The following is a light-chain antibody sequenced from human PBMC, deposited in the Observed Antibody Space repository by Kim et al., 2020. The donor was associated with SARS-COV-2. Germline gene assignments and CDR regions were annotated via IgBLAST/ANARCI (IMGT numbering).Light chain of an antibody. V-gene: IGLV4-60*03. J-gene: IGLJ3*02. CDR3: ATWDSDTQV. CDR2: VGGSETY. CDR1: SGRSKYI. Sequence: QPVLTQSSSASASLGSSVKLTCTLSSGRSKYIIAWHQQQPGKAPRYLMKVGGSETYNKGSGVPDRFSGSISGSDRHLTISNLQSEDEAEYFCATWDSDTQVFGGGTQLTVL.